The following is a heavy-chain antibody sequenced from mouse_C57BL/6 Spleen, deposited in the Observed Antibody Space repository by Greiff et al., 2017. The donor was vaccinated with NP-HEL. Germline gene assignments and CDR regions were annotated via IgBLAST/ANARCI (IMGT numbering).Heavy chain of an antibody. Sequence: QVQLQQPGAELVMPGASVKLSCKASGYTFTSYWMHWVKQRPGQGLEWIGEIDPSDSYTNYNQKFKGKSTLTVDKSSSTAYMQLSSLTSEDSAVYYCARSLYYYGSSSLYYFDYWGQGTTLTVSS. CDR3: ARSLYYYGSSSLYYFDY. CDR1: GYTFTSYW. V-gene: IGHV1-69*01. CDR2: IDPSDSYT. D-gene: IGHD1-1*01. J-gene: IGHJ2*01.